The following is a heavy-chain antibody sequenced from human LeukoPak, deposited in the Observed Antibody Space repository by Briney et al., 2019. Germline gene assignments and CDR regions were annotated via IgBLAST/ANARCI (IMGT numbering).Heavy chain of an antibody. V-gene: IGHV3-30*02. CDR3: ARDLEALDY. D-gene: IGHD5-24*01. CDR2: IRYDGTNK. Sequence: GGSLRLSCAASGFTFSSYGMHWVRQAPGRGLEWVAFIRYDGTNKYYADSVKGRFTISRDNSKNTLYLQMNSLRPEDTAVYYCARDLEALDYWGQGTLVTVSS. CDR1: GFTFSSYG. J-gene: IGHJ4*02.